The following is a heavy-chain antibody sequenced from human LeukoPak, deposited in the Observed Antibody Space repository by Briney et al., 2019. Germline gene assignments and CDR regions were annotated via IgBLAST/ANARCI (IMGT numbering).Heavy chain of an antibody. CDR1: GFTFSSYW. CDR3: ARAQGSGSYWARGAFDI. D-gene: IGHD1-26*01. J-gene: IGHJ3*02. V-gene: IGHV3-74*01. Sequence: GGSLRLSCAASGFTFSSYWMHWVRQAPGKGLVWVSRINSDGSSTSYADSVKGRFTISRDNAKNTLYLQMNSLRAEDTAVYYCARAQGSGSYWARGAFDIWGQGTMVTVSS. CDR2: INSDGSST.